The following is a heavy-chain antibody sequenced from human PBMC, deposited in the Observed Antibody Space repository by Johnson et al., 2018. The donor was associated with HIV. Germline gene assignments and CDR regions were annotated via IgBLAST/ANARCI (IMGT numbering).Heavy chain of an antibody. Sequence: VGRTRNKANSYTTEYAASVKGRFTISRDDSKNSLYLQMNSLRAEDTAVYYCAKDRTRYSDAFDIWGQVTMVTVSS. V-gene: IGHV3-72*01. D-gene: IGHD2-15*01. CDR2: TRNKANSYTT. CDR3: AKDRTRYSDAFDI. J-gene: IGHJ3*02.